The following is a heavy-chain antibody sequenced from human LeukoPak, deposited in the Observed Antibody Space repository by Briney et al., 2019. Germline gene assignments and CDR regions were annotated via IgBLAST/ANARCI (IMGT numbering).Heavy chain of an antibody. D-gene: IGHD6-19*01. J-gene: IGHJ4*02. CDR3: ARDEGSSGWYGY. CDR2: ISGSGGST. Sequence: GGSLRLSCAASGFTFSSYAMSWVRQAPGKGLEWVSRISGSGGSTYYADSVKGRFTISRNNSKTTLYLQKNSLRAEDTAVYYCARDEGSSGWYGYWGQGPLVTVSS. V-gene: IGHV3-23*01. CDR1: GFTFSSYA.